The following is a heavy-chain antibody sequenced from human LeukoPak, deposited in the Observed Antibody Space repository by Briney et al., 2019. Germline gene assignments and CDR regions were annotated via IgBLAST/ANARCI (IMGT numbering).Heavy chain of an antibody. CDR2: ISPSNGNT. Sequence: ASVKVSCKSSGYTFTSYGITWLRQAPGLGLEWMGWISPSNGNTNFAQKFEDRVSMSTDTSTSTAYMELRSLTSDDTAVYYCAREGSGSGRVRWFDPWGQGTLVTVSS. J-gene: IGHJ5*02. CDR3: AREGSGSGRVRWFDP. V-gene: IGHV1-18*01. D-gene: IGHD6-19*01. CDR1: GYTFTSYG.